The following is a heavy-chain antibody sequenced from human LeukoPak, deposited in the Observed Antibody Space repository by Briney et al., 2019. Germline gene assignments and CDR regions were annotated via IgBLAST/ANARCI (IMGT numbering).Heavy chain of an antibody. CDR3: ARDPLLRYPFDP. V-gene: IGHV4-39*06. CDR1: NGSISSSRYF. Sequence: KPSETLSLTCSVSNGSISSSRYFWGWIRQPPGKGLEWIGSIDYSGSTYYNPSLKSRVTISVDTSKNHFPLDLSSVTAADTAVYYCARDPLLRYPFDPWGQGTLVTVSS. D-gene: IGHD3-9*01. CDR2: IDYSGST. J-gene: IGHJ5*02.